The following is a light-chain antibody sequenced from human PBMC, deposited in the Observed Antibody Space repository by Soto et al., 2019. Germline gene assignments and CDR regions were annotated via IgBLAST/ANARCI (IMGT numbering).Light chain of an antibody. V-gene: IGKV1-5*01. CDR3: QQYTWT. CDR1: QSISTW. CDR2: DAS. J-gene: IGKJ1*01. Sequence: DIQMPPSPSTLSASVGDRVTITCRARQSISTWLAWYQQKPGKSPKFLIYDASTLESGVPSRFSGSGSGTEFTLTISSLQPDDFATYYCQQYTWTFGQGTKVDIK.